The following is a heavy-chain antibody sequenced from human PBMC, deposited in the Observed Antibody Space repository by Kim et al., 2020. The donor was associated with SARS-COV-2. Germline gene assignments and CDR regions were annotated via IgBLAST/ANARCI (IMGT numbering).Heavy chain of an antibody. CDR1: GGSFSGYY. CDR3: ARGVRGYWYFDL. J-gene: IGHJ2*01. CDR2: INHSGST. V-gene: IGHV4-34*01. Sequence: SETLSLTCAVYGGSFSGYYWSWIRQPPGKGLEWIGEINHSGSTNYNPSLKSRVTISVDTSKNQFSLKLSSVTAADTAVYYCARGVRGYWYFDLWGRGTLVTVSS.